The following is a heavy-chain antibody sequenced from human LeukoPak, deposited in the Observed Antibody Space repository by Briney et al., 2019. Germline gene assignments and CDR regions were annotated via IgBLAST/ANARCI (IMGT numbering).Heavy chain of an antibody. CDR2: ISNDGSNK. D-gene: IGHD4/OR15-4a*01. J-gene: IGHJ4*02. CDR3: ARGGYNYGAYYFDY. CDR1: GFTFSSYA. V-gene: IGHV3-30-3*01. Sequence: GGSLRLSCAASGFTFSSYAMHWVRQAPGKGLEWVAIISNDGSNKNYADSVKGRFTISRDNSKNTLFLQMNSLRAEDTAIYYCARGGYNYGAYYFDYWGQGTLVTVSS.